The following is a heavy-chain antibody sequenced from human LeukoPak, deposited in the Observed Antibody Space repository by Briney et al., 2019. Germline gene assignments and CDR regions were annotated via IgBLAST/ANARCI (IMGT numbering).Heavy chain of an antibody. CDR3: ARDQGVVPAAIRYNWFDP. Sequence: SETLSLTCTVSGGSISSSSYYWGWISRPPGKGLEWIGSIYYSGSTYYNPSLKSRVTISVDTSKNQFSLKLSSVTAADTAVYYCARDQGVVPAAIRYNWFDPWGQGTLVTVSS. CDR2: IYYSGST. J-gene: IGHJ5*02. D-gene: IGHD2-2*02. V-gene: IGHV4-39*07. CDR1: GGSISSSSYY.